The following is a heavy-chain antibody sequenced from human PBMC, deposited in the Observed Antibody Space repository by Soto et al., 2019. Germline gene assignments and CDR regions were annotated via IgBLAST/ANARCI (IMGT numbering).Heavy chain of an antibody. D-gene: IGHD6-6*01. CDR1: GGSISSYY. CDR2: IYYSGST. Sequence: SETLSLTCTVSGGSISSYYWSWIRQPPGKGPEWIGYIYYSGSTNYNPSLKSRVTISVDTSKNQFSLKLSSVTAADTAVYYCARLRKFSSSSRAEYFQHWGQGTLVTVSS. J-gene: IGHJ1*01. CDR3: ARLRKFSSSSRAEYFQH. V-gene: IGHV4-59*08.